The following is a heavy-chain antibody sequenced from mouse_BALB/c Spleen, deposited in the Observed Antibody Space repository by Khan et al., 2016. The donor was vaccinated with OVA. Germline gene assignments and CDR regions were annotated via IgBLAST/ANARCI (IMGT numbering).Heavy chain of an antibody. CDR3: ARMQGGDFDY. D-gene: IGHD6-1*01. J-gene: IGHJ2*01. V-gene: IGHV3-2*02. Sequence: EVQLQESGPGLVKPSQSLSLTCTVTGYSITSDYAWNWIRQFPGNKLEWMGYISYSGNTKYNPSLKSRISITRDTSKNQFFLQLNFVTMEDTATYYCARMQGGDFDYWGQGTTLTVS. CDR1: GYSITSDYA. CDR2: ISYSGNT.